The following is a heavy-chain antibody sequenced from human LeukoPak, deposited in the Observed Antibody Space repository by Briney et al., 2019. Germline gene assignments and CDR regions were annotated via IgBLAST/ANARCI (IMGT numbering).Heavy chain of an antibody. CDR2: ISYDGSNK. V-gene: IGHV3-30*18. D-gene: IGHD4-17*01. CDR1: SFTFSSYG. J-gene: IGHJ4*02. Sequence: GPSLRPFYPAYSFTFSSYGMHCVSLHAGNWLEWQAFISYDGSNKYYADSVKGRFTISIDNSKNTLYLQMNSLRAEDTAVYYCAKDGMAGYGDYGFDYWGQGTLVTVSS. CDR3: AKDGMAGYGDYGFDY.